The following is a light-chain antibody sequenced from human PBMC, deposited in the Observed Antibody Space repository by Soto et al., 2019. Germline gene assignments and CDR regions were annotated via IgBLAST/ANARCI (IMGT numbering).Light chain of an antibody. CDR2: EVN. CDR3: NSYTSSSTRV. J-gene: IGLJ2*01. Sequence: QSALTQPASVSGSPGQSITISCTGTSSDVGGYNYVSWYQQHPGKGPKLLIYEVNNRPSGVSNRFSGSKSGNTASLTISGLQAEDEADYYYNSYTSSSTRVFGGGTKLTVL. V-gene: IGLV2-14*01. CDR1: SSDVGGYNY.